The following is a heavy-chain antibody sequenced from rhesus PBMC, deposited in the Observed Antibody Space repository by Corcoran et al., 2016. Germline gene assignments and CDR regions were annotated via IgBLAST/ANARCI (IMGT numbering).Heavy chain of an antibody. J-gene: IGHJ5-2*02. CDR3: ARSLFGPSHNSLDV. CDR2: IVPGGDT. V-gene: IGHV3-72*01. Sequence: EVQLVESGGGLVQPGGSLRLSCAASGFTFRSSAMQWVPPAPGQGLEWVSAIVPGGDTYYADAVKGRVTISRDNAKNSLYLQMNSLRAEDTAVYYCARSLFGPSHNSLDVWGRGVLVTVSS. CDR1: GFTFRSSA. D-gene: IGHD3-3*01.